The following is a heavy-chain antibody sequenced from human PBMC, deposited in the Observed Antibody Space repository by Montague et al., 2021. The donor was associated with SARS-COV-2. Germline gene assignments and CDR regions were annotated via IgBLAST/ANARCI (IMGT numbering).Heavy chain of an antibody. CDR2: IDWDDDK. Sequence: PALVKPTQTLTLTCTFSGFSLSTSGMCVSWIRQPPGKALEWLARIDWDDDKYYSTSLKTRLTISKDTSKNKVVLTMTNMDTVDTATYYCARTHYDILPGYYYDMDVWGQGTTVTVSS. D-gene: IGHD3-9*01. V-gene: IGHV2-70*11. CDR3: ARTHYDILPGYYYDMDV. J-gene: IGHJ6*02. CDR1: GFSLSTSGMC.